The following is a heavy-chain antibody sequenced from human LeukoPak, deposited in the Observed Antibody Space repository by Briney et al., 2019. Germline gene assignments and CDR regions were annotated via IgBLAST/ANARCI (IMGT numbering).Heavy chain of an antibody. CDR1: GFTFNGSA. Sequence: GGSLKLSCAASGFTFNGSAMHWVRQASGRGLEWVGRLRSKANSYATAYAASVKGRFTISRDDSKNTAYLQMNSLKTEDTAVYYCTRIGIAAAGTGYDYWGQGTLVTVSS. J-gene: IGHJ4*02. CDR3: TRIGIAAAGTGYDY. D-gene: IGHD6-13*01. V-gene: IGHV3-73*01. CDR2: LRSKANSYAT.